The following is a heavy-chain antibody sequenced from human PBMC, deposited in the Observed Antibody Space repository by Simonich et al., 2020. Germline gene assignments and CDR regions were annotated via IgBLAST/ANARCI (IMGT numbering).Heavy chain of an antibody. Sequence: QVQLVQSGAEVKKPGASVKVSCKASGYTFTSYVIGWVRQDPGQGREWMVGISAYKGTTNSGKKLQGRVTMTPDTATSTAYMELRSLRSDDTAVYYCARASRGTWWYYYFDYWGQGTLVTVSS. D-gene: IGHD2-15*01. J-gene: IGHJ4*02. CDR3: ARASRGTWWYYYFDY. V-gene: IGHV1-18*01. CDR2: ISAYKGTT. CDR1: GYTFTSYV.